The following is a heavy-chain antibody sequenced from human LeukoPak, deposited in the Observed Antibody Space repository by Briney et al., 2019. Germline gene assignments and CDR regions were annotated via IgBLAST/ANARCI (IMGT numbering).Heavy chain of an antibody. V-gene: IGHV3-23*01. J-gene: IGHJ6*03. CDR1: GFTFSSHA. D-gene: IGHD3-16*01. Sequence: GGSLRLSCAASGFTFSSHAMTWVRQAPGKGQEWVSTISHSGGDTWYADSVKGRFSISRDNSKNTLDLQMNNLRAEDPALYYCAKDGGVPQYYYYMDVWGEGTTVTVSS. CDR3: AKDGGVPQYYYYMDV. CDR2: ISHSGGDT.